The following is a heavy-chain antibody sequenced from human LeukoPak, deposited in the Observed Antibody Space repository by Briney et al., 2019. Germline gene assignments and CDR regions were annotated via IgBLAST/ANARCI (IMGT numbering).Heavy chain of an antibody. Sequence: GGSLRLSCAASGFTFSSYSMNWVRQAPGKGLEWVSYISSSSSTIYYADSVKGRFTISRDNAKNTLYLQMNSLRAEDTAVYYCARGVLGYCSSTSCYEFGMDVWGQGTTVTVSS. CDR2: ISSSSSTI. J-gene: IGHJ6*02. V-gene: IGHV3-48*01. D-gene: IGHD2-2*01. CDR1: GFTFSSYS. CDR3: ARGVLGYCSSTSCYEFGMDV.